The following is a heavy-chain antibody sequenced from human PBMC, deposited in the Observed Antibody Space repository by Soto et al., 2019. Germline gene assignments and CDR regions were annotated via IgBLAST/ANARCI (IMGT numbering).Heavy chain of an antibody. D-gene: IGHD6-6*01. Sequence: QVQLVQSGAEVKKPGSSVKVSCKASGGTFSSYAISWVRQAPGQGLEWMGGIIPIFGTANYAQKFQGRVTITAXVSXSXDYMELSSLRSEDTAVYYCAREGMSGAARLYNWFDPWGQGTLVTVSS. J-gene: IGHJ5*02. CDR1: GGTFSSYA. CDR3: AREGMSGAARLYNWFDP. V-gene: IGHV1-69*12. CDR2: IIPIFGTA.